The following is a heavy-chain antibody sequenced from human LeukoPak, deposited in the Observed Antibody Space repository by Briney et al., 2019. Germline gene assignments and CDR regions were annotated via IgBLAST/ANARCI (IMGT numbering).Heavy chain of an antibody. D-gene: IGHD3-22*01. J-gene: IGHJ4*02. Sequence: GGSLRLSCAASGFTFSSYSMNWVRQAPGKGLEWVSSISSSSTNIYYADSVKGRFTISRDNAKNSLYLQMNSLRAEDTAVYYCAKPHPYYDSSGYPDYWGQGTLVTVSS. CDR3: AKPHPYYDSSGYPDY. CDR2: ISSSSTNI. CDR1: GFTFSSYS. V-gene: IGHV3-21*01.